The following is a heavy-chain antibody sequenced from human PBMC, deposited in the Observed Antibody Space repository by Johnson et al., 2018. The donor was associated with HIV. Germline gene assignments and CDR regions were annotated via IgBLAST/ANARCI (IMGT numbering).Heavy chain of an antibody. CDR2: ISSSGRTI. CDR3: ARGWQQRAFDI. J-gene: IGHJ3*02. Sequence: QMQLVESGGGVVQPGGSLRLSCAASGFTFSDSYISWIRQAPGKGLEWVSYISSSGRTIYYADSVKGRFTISRDNAKNSLYLQMNSLRAEDTAVYYCARGWQQRAFDIWGQGTMVTVSS. D-gene: IGHD6-13*01. V-gene: IGHV3-11*01. CDR1: GFTFSDSY.